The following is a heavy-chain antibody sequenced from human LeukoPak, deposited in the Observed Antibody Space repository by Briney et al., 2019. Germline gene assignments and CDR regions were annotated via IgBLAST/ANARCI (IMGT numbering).Heavy chain of an antibody. CDR1: GGTFNNYA. Sequence: GSSVKVSCTASGGTFNNYAINWVRQAPGQGLEWVGGTIPIYGTAHYAQKFQGRVTITADESTSAGYMELRSLRSDDTAVYYCARARDRNYYFHGVDVWGQGTTVTVSS. CDR2: TIPIYGTA. CDR3: ARARDRNYYFHGVDV. J-gene: IGHJ6*02. V-gene: IGHV1-69*01. D-gene: IGHD2-21*02.